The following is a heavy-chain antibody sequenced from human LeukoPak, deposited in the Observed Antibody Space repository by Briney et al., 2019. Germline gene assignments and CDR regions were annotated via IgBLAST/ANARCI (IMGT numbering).Heavy chain of an antibody. CDR2: ILYTGRT. D-gene: IGHD1-26*01. Sequence: SETLSLTCTVSCDSISSSRFYWAWIRQPPGKGLEWIGSILYTGRTFYNPSLKSRVTISVDTSKNQFSLRLGSVTASDTAVYYCARRDVGATIDYWGQGTLVTVSS. J-gene: IGHJ4*02. CDR1: CDSISSSRFY. CDR3: ARRDVGATIDY. V-gene: IGHV4-39*01.